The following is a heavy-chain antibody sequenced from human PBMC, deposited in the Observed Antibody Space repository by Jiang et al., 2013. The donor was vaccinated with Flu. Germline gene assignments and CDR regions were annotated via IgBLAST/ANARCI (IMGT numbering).Heavy chain of an antibody. CDR1: GDSVSSESVA. Sequence: QTLSLTCVISGDSVSSESVAWNWIRQSPSRGLEWLGRTYYRSKWRAEYAESVKGRMTIDPDTSKSQFSLHLTSVSPEDTSVYYCARDFHRYCSSTNCYAGAFDIWGQGTMVTVSS. CDR3: ARDFHRYCSSTNCYAGAFDI. CDR2: TYYRSKWRA. V-gene: IGHV6-1*01. D-gene: IGHD2-2*01. J-gene: IGHJ3*02.